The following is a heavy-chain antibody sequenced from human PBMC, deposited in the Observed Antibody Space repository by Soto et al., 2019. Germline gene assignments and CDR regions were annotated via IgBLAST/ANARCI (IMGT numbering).Heavy chain of an antibody. V-gene: IGHV1-8*01. CDR3: AREITAYWYFDL. Sequence: QVQLVQSGAEVKKPGASVKVSCKASGYTFTSYDINWVRQATGQGLEWMGWMNPNSGNTGYAQKFQGRVTMTRNSSISTAYMELSSLRSEDTAVYYCAREITAYWYFDLWGRGTLVTVSS. J-gene: IGHJ2*01. CDR2: MNPNSGNT. D-gene: IGHD3-16*01. CDR1: GYTFTSYD.